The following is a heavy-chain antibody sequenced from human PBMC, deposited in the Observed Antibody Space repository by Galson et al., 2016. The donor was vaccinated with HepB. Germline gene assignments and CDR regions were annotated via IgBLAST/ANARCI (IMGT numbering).Heavy chain of an antibody. J-gene: IGHJ6*02. D-gene: IGHD6-13*01. CDR1: GYTFTTYA. V-gene: IGHV1-3*01. CDR3: ARRLSIAAATLDV. Sequence: VKVSCKASGYTFTTYALHLVRQAPVQGLEWMGWINAGNGNTTYSQKFQGRVTITRDTSASTAYMELSSLRSQDTAVYYCARRLSIAAATLDVWGQGTTVTVSS. CDR2: INAGNGNT.